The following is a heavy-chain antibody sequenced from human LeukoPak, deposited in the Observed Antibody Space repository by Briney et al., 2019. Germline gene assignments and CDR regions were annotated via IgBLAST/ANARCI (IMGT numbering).Heavy chain of an antibody. CDR2: INHSGST. CDR1: GGSFSGYY. V-gene: IGHV4-34*01. CDR3: ARGRKRCSSTSCYRRNWFDP. J-gene: IGHJ5*02. Sequence: RTSETLSLTCAVYGGSFSGYYWSWIRQPPGKGLEWIGEINHSGSTNYNPSLKSRVTISVDTSKNQFSLKLSSVTAADTAVYYCARGRKRCSSTSCYRRNWFDPWGQGTLVPSPQ. D-gene: IGHD2-2*02.